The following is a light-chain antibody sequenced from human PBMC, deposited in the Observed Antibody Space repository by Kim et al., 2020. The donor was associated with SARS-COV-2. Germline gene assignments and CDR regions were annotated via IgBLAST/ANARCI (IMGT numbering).Light chain of an antibody. V-gene: IGLV2-14*03. CDR3: TSYTSSSTYV. J-gene: IGLJ1*01. Sequence: GQSITISCAGTSSDVGAYKYVSWYQQLPGKAPKLLIYDVGDRPSGVSNRFSGSKSGNTASLTISGLQAEDEADYYCTSYTSSSTYVFGTGTKVTVL. CDR2: DVG. CDR1: SSDVGAYKY.